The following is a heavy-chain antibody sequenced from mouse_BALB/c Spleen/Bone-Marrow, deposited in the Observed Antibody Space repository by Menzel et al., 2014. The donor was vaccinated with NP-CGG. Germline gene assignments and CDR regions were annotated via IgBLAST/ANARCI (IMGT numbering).Heavy chain of an antibody. D-gene: IGHD2-2*01. CDR2: INXXXDGT. J-gene: IGHJ1*01. CDR1: GYTFTSXV. CDR3: ARSLYGYDWYFDV. Sequence: EVQLQQSGPELVKPGASVKMSCKASGYTFTSXVXHWVXQKPXXGXXWXXXINXXXDGTQYNEKFKGKATLTSDKSSSTAFMELSSLTSEDSAVYYCARSLYGYDWYFDVWGAGTTVTVSS. V-gene: IGHV1-14*01.